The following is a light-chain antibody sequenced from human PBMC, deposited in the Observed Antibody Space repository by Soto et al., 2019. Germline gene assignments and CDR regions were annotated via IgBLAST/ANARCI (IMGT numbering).Light chain of an antibody. V-gene: IGKV3-20*01. CDR1: QSISSSY. Sequence: EIVLTQSPGTLSLSPGERATLSCRASQSISSSYLAWYQQQPGQAPRLLIYGASSRATGIPDRFSGSGSGTDFTLTISRLEPEDVAVYYCQQCGNSPLTFGQGTKVEI. J-gene: IGKJ1*01. CDR3: QQCGNSPLT. CDR2: GAS.